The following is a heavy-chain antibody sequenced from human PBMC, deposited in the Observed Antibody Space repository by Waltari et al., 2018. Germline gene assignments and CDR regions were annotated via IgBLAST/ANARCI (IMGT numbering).Heavy chain of an antibody. Sequence: QVQLVESGGGVVQPGGSLRLSCAASGFTFSSHAMHWVRQAPGKGLEWVAFIRYDGSNKYYADSVKGRFTISRDNSKNTLYLQMNSLRAEDTAVYYCAKAPLITMIVVLEYYFDYWGQGTLVTVSS. CDR3: AKAPLITMIVVLEYYFDY. V-gene: IGHV3-30*02. CDR2: IRYDGSNK. CDR1: GFTFSSHA. J-gene: IGHJ4*02. D-gene: IGHD3-22*01.